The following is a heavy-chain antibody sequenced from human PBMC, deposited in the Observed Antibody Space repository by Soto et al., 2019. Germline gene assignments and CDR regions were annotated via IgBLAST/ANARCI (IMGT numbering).Heavy chain of an antibody. D-gene: IGHD3-9*01. CDR1: GGTFSSYT. CDR2: IIPILGIA. J-gene: IGHJ4*02. Sequence: QVQLVQSGAEVKKPGSSVKVSCKASGGTFSSYTISWVRQAPGQGLEWMGRIIPILGIANYAQKFQGRVTITEDKSTSKAYMELSSLRSEDTAVYYCARVPTSSLRYFVWSWGQGTLVTVSS. CDR3: ARVPTSSLRYFVWS. V-gene: IGHV1-69*02.